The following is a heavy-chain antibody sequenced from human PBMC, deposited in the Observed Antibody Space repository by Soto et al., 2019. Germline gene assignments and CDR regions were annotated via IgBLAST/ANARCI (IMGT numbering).Heavy chain of an antibody. J-gene: IGHJ4*02. CDR3: AHLTTGGFYFDY. V-gene: IGHV2-5*02. CDR1: GLSLRNSGVG. D-gene: IGHD4-17*01. Sequence: QITLKESGPTLVKPTQTLTLTCTSSGLSLRNSGVGVGWIRQPPGKALEWLALIYWDDDKRYSPSLKSRLTITKDTSKNQVVLTMTNMDPVDTATYYCAHLTTGGFYFDYWGQGTLVTVSS. CDR2: IYWDDDK.